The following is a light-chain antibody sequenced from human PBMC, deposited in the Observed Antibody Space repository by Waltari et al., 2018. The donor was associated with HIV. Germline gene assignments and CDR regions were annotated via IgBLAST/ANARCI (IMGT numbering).Light chain of an antibody. V-gene: IGKV1-39*01. J-gene: IGKJ2*01. Sequence: DIQMTQSPSSLSASVGDSVTITCRASQSISTYLNWYQQKPGKAPKLLIFAASSLQSGVPPRFSGSGSGTDFTLTISSLQPEDFATYYCQQSYSTPVYTFGQGTKLEIK. CDR2: AAS. CDR3: QQSYSTPVYT. CDR1: QSISTY.